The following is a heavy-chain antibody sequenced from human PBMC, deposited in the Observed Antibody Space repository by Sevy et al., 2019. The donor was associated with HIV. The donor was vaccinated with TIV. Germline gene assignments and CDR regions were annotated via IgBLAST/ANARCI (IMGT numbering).Heavy chain of an antibody. J-gene: IGHJ4*02. V-gene: IGHV4-59*08. CDR3: AGENAWGRGYS. Sequence: LSLTCTVSGGSITSLYWNWIRQPPGKGREWISNIYYNGHINYNPSLKSRVTLSLDTSKNQFSLRLSSVTAADTAMYYCAGENAWGRGYSWGQGTLVTVSS. CDR1: GGSITSLY. CDR2: IYYNGHI. D-gene: IGHD1-26*01.